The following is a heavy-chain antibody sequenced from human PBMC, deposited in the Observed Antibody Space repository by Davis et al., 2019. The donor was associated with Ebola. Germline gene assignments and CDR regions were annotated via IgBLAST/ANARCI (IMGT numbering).Heavy chain of an antibody. J-gene: IGHJ6*02. V-gene: IGHV3-23*01. CDR3: AKDREAGLGYYYYGMDV. D-gene: IGHD3-16*01. Sequence: GESLKISCAASGFTFSSYAMSWVRQAPGKGLEWVPAISGSGGSTYYADSVKGRFTISRDNSKNTLYLQMNSLRAEDTAVYYCAKDREAGLGYYYYGMDVWGQGTTVTVSS. CDR2: ISGSGGST. CDR1: GFTFSSYA.